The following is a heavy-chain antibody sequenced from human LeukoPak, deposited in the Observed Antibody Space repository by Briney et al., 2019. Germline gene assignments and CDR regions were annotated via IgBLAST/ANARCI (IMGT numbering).Heavy chain of an antibody. V-gene: IGHV3-33*01. D-gene: IGHD6-19*01. J-gene: IGHJ3*02. CDR1: GFTFSSYG. Sequence: GGSLRLSCAASGFTFSSYGMHWVRQAPGKGLEWVAVIWYDGSNKYYADSVKGRFTISRDNSKNTLYLQMNSLRAEDTAVYYCARDLRQWLAVDAFDIWGQGTMVTVSS. CDR2: IWYDGSNK. CDR3: ARDLRQWLAVDAFDI.